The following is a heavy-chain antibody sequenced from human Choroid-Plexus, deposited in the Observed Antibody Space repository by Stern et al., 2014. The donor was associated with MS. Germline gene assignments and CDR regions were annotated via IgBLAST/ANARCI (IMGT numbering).Heavy chain of an antibody. CDR3: AKDRQYLTYFFDH. D-gene: IGHD2/OR15-2a*01. CDR2: VSYDGSNK. V-gene: IGHV3-30*18. J-gene: IGHJ5*02. CDR1: GFTFGSCA. Sequence: QAQLVESGGGVVQPGRPLRLSCVASGFTFGSCAMHWVRQAPGKGLEWVASVSYDGSNKYYADSVKGRFTISRDNSQNTLYMQMSSLRPEDTAVYYCAKDRQYLTYFFDHWGQGSLVTVSS.